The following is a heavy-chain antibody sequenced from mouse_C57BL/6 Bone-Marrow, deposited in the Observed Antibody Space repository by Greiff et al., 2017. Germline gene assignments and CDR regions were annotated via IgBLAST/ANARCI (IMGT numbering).Heavy chain of an antibody. V-gene: IGHV2-9-1*01. CDR1: GFSLTSYA. Sequence: QVQLQQSGPGLVAPSQRLSITCTVSGFSLTSYAISWVRQPPGKGLEWLGVIWNGGGTNYNSALKSRLSISKDNSKSQVFLKMNSLQTDDTARYYCARNFGSGGFAYWGQGTLVTVSA. D-gene: IGHD3-2*02. CDR2: IWNGGGT. CDR3: ARNFGSGGFAY. J-gene: IGHJ3*01.